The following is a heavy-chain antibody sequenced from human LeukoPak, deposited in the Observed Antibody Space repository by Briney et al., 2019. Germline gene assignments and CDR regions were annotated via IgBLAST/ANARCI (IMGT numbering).Heavy chain of an antibody. CDR3: ARPRYYDSSGYYFDI. CDR2: ISSSNNFR. J-gene: IGHJ3*02. Sequence: AGSLRLSCAASGFTFSEYYMSWIRQAPGKGLEWVSYISSSNNFRNYADSVKGRFTISRDNAKNSLYLQMNSLRAEDTAVYYCARPRYYDSSGYYFDIWGQGTMVTVSS. V-gene: IGHV3-11*03. CDR1: GFTFSEYY. D-gene: IGHD3-22*01.